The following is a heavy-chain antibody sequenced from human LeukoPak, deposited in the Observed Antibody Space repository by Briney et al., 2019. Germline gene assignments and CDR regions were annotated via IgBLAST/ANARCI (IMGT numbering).Heavy chain of an antibody. Sequence: GGSLRLSCAASGFTFSSYAMSWVRQAPGKGQEWVSAISGDGSSTYYADSVKGRFTISRDNSKNTLYLQMNSLGAEDTAVYYCAKDQDTLNYYDSSSFDYWGQGTLVTVSS. V-gene: IGHV3-23*01. D-gene: IGHD3-22*01. J-gene: IGHJ4*02. CDR1: GFTFSSYA. CDR2: ISGDGSST. CDR3: AKDQDTLNYYDSSSFDY.